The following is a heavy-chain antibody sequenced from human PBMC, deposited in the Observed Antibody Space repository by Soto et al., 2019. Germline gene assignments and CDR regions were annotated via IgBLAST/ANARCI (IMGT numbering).Heavy chain of an antibody. V-gene: IGHV1-8*01. CDR3: ARDGLSSIAARIARFDP. CDR1: GYTFTSYD. D-gene: IGHD6-6*01. CDR2: MNPNSGNT. J-gene: IGHJ5*02. Sequence: ASVKVSCKASGYTFTSYDINWVRQATGQGLEWMGWMNPNSGNTGYAQKFQGRVTMTRNTSISTAYMELSSLRSEDTAVYYCARDGLSSIAARIARFDPWGQGTLVTVSS.